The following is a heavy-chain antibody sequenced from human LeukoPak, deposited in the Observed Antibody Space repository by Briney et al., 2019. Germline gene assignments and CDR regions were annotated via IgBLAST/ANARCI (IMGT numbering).Heavy chain of an antibody. D-gene: IGHD1-26*01. CDR1: GFTFSSYG. CDR3: AKDLSQWELPPSYFDY. CDR2: ISYDGSNK. V-gene: IGHV3-30*18. J-gene: IGHJ4*02. Sequence: GGSLRLSCAASGFTFSSYGMHWVRQAPGKGLEWVAVISYDGSNKYYADSVKGRFTISRDNSKNTLYLQMNSLRAEDTAVYYCAKDLSQWELPPSYFDYWGQETLITVSS.